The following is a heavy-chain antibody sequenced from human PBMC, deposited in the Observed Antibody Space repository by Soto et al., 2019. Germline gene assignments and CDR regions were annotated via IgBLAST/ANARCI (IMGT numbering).Heavy chain of an antibody. D-gene: IGHD2-21*01. CDR2: IYYSGST. CDR1: CGSISSGVYY. J-gene: IGHJ4*02. V-gene: IGHV4-31*03. Sequence: TLSLTCTVSCGSISSGVYYWSWIRQHPGEGLEWIGYIYYSGSTYYNPSLKSRVTISVDTSKNQFSLKLSSVTAADTAVYYCARALRSATGLFDYRGQRTLVNVSS. CDR3: ARALRSATGLFDY.